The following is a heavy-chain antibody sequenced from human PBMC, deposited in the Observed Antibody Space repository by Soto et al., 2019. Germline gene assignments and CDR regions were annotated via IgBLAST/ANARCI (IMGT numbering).Heavy chain of an antibody. CDR3: ARDIAVAGNDAVDI. CDR1: CSTFPSYG. V-gene: IGHV1-18*01. CDR2: ISAYNGNT. J-gene: IGHJ3*02. Sequence: ASGPVDFQASCSTFPSYGVVSVRQAPGQGLEWMGWISAYNGNTNYAQKLQGRVTMTTDTSTSTAYMELRSLRSDDTAVYYCARDIAVAGNDAVDIWGQGTMVTVSS. D-gene: IGHD6-19*01.